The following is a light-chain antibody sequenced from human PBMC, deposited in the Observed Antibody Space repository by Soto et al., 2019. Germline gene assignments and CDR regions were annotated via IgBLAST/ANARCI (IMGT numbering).Light chain of an antibody. CDR1: NSNIGGNS. J-gene: IGLJ3*02. Sequence: QAVVTQAPSASGTPGQRVTISCSGSNSNIGGNSVSWYHHLPGTAPKLLIFNNSQRPSGVPDRFSGSKSGTSASLAISGLQSDDEADYYCASWDDSLNGHWVFGGGTKVTVL. CDR2: NNS. V-gene: IGLV1-44*01. CDR3: ASWDDSLNGHWV.